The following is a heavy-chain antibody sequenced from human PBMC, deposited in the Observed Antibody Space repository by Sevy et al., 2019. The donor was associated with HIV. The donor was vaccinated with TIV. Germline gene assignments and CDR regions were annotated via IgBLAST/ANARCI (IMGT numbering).Heavy chain of an antibody. J-gene: IGHJ4*01. CDR2: ISSSSTYI. CDR3: ASGSLDSTGYPFDY. V-gene: IGHV3-21*01. Sequence: GGYLRLSCAASGFTFSIYTMNWVRQAPGKGLEWVSSISSSSTYIYYADSVRGRFTISRDNAKNSLYLQMHSLRAEDTAVYYCASGSLDSTGYPFDYWGHGTLVTVSS. CDR1: GFTFSIYT. D-gene: IGHD3-22*01.